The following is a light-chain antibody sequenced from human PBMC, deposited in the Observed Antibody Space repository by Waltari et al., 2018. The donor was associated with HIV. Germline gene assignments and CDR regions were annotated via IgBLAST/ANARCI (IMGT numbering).Light chain of an antibody. V-gene: IGKV1-9*01. CDR3: QQLNGYPT. CDR1: QGIATY. J-gene: IGKJ1*01. Sequence: DIQLTHSPSFLPASLGDRVTITCRASQGIATYLAWYQQKPGRPPKLLIYAASTLQSGGRSRFSGSGSGTEFSRTVSRVQPEDCTTNYCQQLNGYPTFGQGTKVEIK. CDR2: AAS.